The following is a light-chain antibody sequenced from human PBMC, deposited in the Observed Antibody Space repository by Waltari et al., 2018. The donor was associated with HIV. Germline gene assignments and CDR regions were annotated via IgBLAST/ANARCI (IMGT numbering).Light chain of an antibody. V-gene: IGLV3-1*01. J-gene: IGLJ1*01. CDR1: KLGDKY. CDR2: QDS. CDR3: QAWDSSTSYV. Sequence: SYDLTQPPSVSVSPGQTASITCSGDKLGDKYACWYQQKPGQSPVLVIYQDSKRPSGIPDRFSGSNTGNTATLTISGTQAMDEADDYCQAWDSSTSYVFGTVTKVTVL.